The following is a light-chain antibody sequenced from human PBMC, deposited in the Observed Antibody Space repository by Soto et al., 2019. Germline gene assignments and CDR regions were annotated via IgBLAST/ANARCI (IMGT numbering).Light chain of an antibody. V-gene: IGKV1D-16*01. J-gene: IGKJ4*01. Sequence: DVQMTQSPSSLSASVGDRVTITCRASQDINSYLAWYQQKPGNAPKSLIYGASSLQTGVPSRFSGNESGTDFTLTISNLQPEDSATYYCQQYNISPLTFGGGTKVEIK. CDR2: GAS. CDR3: QQYNISPLT. CDR1: QDINSY.